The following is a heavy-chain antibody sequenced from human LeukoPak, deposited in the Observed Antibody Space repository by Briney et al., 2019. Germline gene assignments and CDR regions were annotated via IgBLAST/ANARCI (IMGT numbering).Heavy chain of an antibody. CDR3: AKLYSSSWYGDY. Sequence: GGSLRLSCAASGFTFSSYAMSWVPQAPGKGLEWVSAISGSGGSTYYADSVKGRFTISRDNSKNTLYLQMNSLRAEDTAVYYCAKLYSSSWYGDYWGQGTLVTVSS. D-gene: IGHD6-13*01. V-gene: IGHV3-23*01. J-gene: IGHJ4*02. CDR2: ISGSGGST. CDR1: GFTFSSYA.